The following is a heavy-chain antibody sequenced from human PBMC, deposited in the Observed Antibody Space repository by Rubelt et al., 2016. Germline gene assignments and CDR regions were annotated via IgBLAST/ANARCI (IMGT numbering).Heavy chain of an antibody. CDR1: GFSLRTSGVG. Sequence: QITLKESGPTLVKPTQTLTLTCTFSGFSLRTSGVGVGWIRQPPGKALEWLALIYWNDDKRYSPSLKTRLTITKVTSKTPWVLIITNLDPVDTGTYYCDNLAHYCSGSYYEDYWGQGTLVTVSS. D-gene: IGHD3-10*01. J-gene: IGHJ4*02. CDR3: DNLAHYCSGSYYEDY. CDR2: IYWNDDK. V-gene: IGHV2-5*04.